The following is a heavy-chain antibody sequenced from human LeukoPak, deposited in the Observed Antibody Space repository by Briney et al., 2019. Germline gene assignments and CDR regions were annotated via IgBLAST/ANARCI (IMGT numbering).Heavy chain of an antibody. CDR3: ARVGPYGPGDY. Sequence: ASVKVSCKASGYTFTSYDINWVRQATGQGLEWMGWMNPNSGNTGYAQKFQGRVTITRNTSISTAYMELRSLRSDDTAVYYCARVGPYGPGDYWGQGTLVTVSS. V-gene: IGHV1-8*03. D-gene: IGHD3-10*01. CDR2: MNPNSGNT. J-gene: IGHJ4*02. CDR1: GYTFTSYD.